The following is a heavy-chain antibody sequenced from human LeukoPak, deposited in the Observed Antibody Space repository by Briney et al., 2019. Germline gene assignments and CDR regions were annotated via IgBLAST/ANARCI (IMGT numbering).Heavy chain of an antibody. CDR3: ARVLTIFRGAYDY. J-gene: IGHJ4*02. D-gene: IGHD3-10*01. V-gene: IGHV4-4*02. CDR2: IYHSGST. CDR1: GGSISSSNW. Sequence: SETLSLTCAVSGGSISSSNWWSWVRQPPGKGLEWIGSIYHSGSTYQNPSLRGRVTISVDTSKNQFSLKLSSVTAADTAVYYCARVLTIFRGAYDYWGQGTLVTVSS.